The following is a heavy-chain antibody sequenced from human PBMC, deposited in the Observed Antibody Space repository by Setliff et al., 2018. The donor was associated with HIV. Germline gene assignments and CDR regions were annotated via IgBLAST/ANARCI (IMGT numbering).Heavy chain of an antibody. D-gene: IGHD6-13*01. Sequence: GSLRLSCAASGFIFSSYAMTWVRQAPGKGLEWVSTIRGSGSGDTTHYADFVKGRFTISRDNSKNTVYLQMNSLRAEDMAIYYCAREDSSWYGSLDYWGQGTPVTVSS. CDR3: AREDSSWYGSLDY. CDR2: IRGSGSGDTT. CDR1: GFIFSSYA. V-gene: IGHV3-23*01. J-gene: IGHJ4*02.